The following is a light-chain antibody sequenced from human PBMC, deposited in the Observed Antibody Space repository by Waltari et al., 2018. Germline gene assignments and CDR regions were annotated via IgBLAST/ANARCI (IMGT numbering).Light chain of an antibody. CDR3: HQCYTLPLT. CDR2: DAS. Sequence: IQMTQSPSFLSASVRGRVTFTCQASQDINIHLNWYQQIPGTAPKLLIYDASSLQSGVPSRFSGSASGTEFTFTISSLQPEDSATYYCHQCYTLPLTFGGGTKVEIK. J-gene: IGKJ4*01. CDR1: QDINIH. V-gene: IGKV1-33*01.